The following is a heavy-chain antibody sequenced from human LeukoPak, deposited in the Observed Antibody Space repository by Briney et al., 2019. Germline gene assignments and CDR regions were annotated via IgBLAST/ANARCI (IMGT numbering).Heavy chain of an antibody. CDR1: GFTFSSYG. D-gene: IGHD3-3*01. Sequence: PGGSLRLSCAASGFTFSSYGMHWVRQAPGKGLEWVAVISYDGSNKYYADSVKGRFTISRDNSKNTLYLQMNSLRAEDTALYHCARALYYDFWSGSPDDAFDIWGQGTMVTVSS. V-gene: IGHV3-30*03. CDR2: ISYDGSNK. CDR3: ARALYYDFWSGSPDDAFDI. J-gene: IGHJ3*02.